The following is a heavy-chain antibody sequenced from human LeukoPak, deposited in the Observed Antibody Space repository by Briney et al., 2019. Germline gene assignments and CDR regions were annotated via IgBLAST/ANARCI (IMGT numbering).Heavy chain of an antibody. CDR3: ARRAGNSGYFSDAFDI. CDR2: IYPGESDI. Sequence: GESLKISCKGSGYSFTNYWIGWVRQMPGKGLEWMGIIYPGESDIRYSPSFQGQVTISADKSISTAYLQWSSLKASDTAMYYCARRAGNSGYFSDAFDIWGQGTMVTVSS. D-gene: IGHD3-22*01. V-gene: IGHV5-51*01. J-gene: IGHJ3*02. CDR1: GYSFTNYW.